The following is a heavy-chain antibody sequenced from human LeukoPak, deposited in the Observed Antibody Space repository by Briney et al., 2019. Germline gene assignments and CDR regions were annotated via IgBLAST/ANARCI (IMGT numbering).Heavy chain of an antibody. CDR3: ARVLGYCSRTSCYVGGDFDY. CDR1: GGSFSGYY. V-gene: IGHV4-34*01. D-gene: IGHD2-2*01. J-gene: IGHJ4*02. Sequence: SETLSLTCAVYGGSFSGYYWSWIRQPPGKGLEWIGEINHSGSTNYNPSLKSRVTISVDTSKNQFSLKLSSVTTADTAVYYCARVLGYCSRTSCYVGGDFDYWGQGTLVTVSS. CDR2: INHSGST.